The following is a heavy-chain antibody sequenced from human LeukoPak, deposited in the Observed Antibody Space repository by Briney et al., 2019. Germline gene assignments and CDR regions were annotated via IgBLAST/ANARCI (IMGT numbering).Heavy chain of an antibody. CDR2: ISAYNGNT. D-gene: IGHD6-19*01. J-gene: IGHJ6*02. CDR3: ARLSTYSSGWFTTHYYYYYGMDV. V-gene: IGHV1-18*01. Sequence: ASVKVSCKASGYTFTSYGISWVRQAPGQGLEWMGWISAYNGNTNYAQKPQGRVTMTTDTSTSTAYMELRSLRSDDTAVYYCARLSTYSSGWFTTHYYYYYGMDVWGQGTTVTVSS. CDR1: GYTFTSYG.